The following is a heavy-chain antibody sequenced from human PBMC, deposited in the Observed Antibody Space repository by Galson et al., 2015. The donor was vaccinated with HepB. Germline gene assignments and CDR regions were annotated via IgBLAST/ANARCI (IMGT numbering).Heavy chain of an antibody. J-gene: IGHJ4*02. CDR2: ISYDGSNK. D-gene: IGHD6-19*01. CDR1: GFTFSSYA. Sequence: SLRLSCAASGFTFSSYAMHWVRQAPGKGLEWVAVISYDGSNKYYADSVKGRFTISRDNSKNTLYLQMNSLRAEDTAVYYCARIAVAGSDDYWGQGTPVTVSS. V-gene: IGHV3-30*04. CDR3: ARIAVAGSDDY.